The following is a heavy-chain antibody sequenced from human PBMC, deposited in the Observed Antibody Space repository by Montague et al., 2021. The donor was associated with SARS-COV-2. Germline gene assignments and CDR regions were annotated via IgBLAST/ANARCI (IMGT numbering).Heavy chain of an antibody. D-gene: IGHD4-17*01. J-gene: IGHJ6*02. Sequence: TLSLTCTVSGGSISSGSYYWSWIRQPAGKGLEWIGRIYSSGSTNYNPSLKSRVTMSVDTSKNQFSLKVSSVTAADTAVYYCARDYGDYSYYYGLDVWGQGTTGTVSS. CDR1: GGSISSGSYY. CDR3: ARDYGDYSYYYGLDV. V-gene: IGHV4-61*02. CDR2: IYSSGST.